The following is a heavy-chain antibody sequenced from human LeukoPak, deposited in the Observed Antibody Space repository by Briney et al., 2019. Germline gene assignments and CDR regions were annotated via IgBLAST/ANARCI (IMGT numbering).Heavy chain of an antibody. V-gene: IGHV4-59*08. CDR2: IYYSGST. Sequence: SETLSLTCTVSGGSISSYYWSWIRQPPGKGLEWIGYIYYSGSTNYNPSLKSRVTISVDTSKNQFSLKLSSVAAADTAVYYCARLGESYYVGTDYWGQGTLVTVSS. CDR1: GGSISSYY. D-gene: IGHD1-26*01. J-gene: IGHJ4*02. CDR3: ARLGESYYVGTDY.